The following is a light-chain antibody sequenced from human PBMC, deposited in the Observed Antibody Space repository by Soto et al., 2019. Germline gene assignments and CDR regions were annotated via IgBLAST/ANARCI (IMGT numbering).Light chain of an antibody. CDR3: QQRAIWPYT. V-gene: IGKV3D-20*02. CDR1: QSVSSSY. CDR2: DAS. Sequence: EIVLTQSPGTLSLSRGERATLSCRASQSVSSSYLAWYQQKPGQAPRLLIYDASNRATDIPARFSGTGSGTDFRLTISSLEPEDFALYFCQQRAIWPYTFGPGTKLEIK. J-gene: IGKJ2*01.